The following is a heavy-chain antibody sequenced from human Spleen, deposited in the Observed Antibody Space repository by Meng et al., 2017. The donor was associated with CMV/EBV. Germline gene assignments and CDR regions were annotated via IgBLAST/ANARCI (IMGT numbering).Heavy chain of an antibody. CDR2: IYYSGST. J-gene: IGHJ6*02. CDR1: GGSVGSGSCY. Sequence: SETLSLTCTVSGGSVGSGSCYWSWIRQPPGKGLEWIGYIYYSGSTNYNPSLKSRVTISVDTSKNQFSLKLSSVTAADTAVYYCAVGGELLSYYGMDVWGQGTTVTVSS. CDR3: AVGGELLSYYGMDV. V-gene: IGHV4-61*01. D-gene: IGHD1-26*01.